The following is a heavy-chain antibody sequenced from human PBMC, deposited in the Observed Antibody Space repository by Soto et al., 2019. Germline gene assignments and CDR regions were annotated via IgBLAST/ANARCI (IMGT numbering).Heavy chain of an antibody. Sequence: QVQLVTSGAEVKKPGASVKVSCKASGYTFTSYAIHWLRQAPGQSLEWMGWINNGNGNTKYSQKFPGRVTITSDTSASTPYMDLSYLKSEYKTVYYCARDDTDWCQGTLVTASS. CDR2: INNGNGNT. J-gene: IGHJ4*02. CDR1: GYTFTSYA. D-gene: IGHD3-22*01. V-gene: IGHV1-3*04. CDR3: ARDDTD.